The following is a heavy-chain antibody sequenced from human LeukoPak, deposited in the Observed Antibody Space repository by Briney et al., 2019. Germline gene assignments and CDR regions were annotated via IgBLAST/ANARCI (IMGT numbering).Heavy chain of an antibody. J-gene: IGHJ4*02. CDR3: ARIYCSGGSCYLDY. Sequence: SETLSLTCTVSGGSISSYYWSWIRQPAGKGLEWIGRIYTSRSTNYNPSLKSRVTMSVDTSKNQFSLKLSSVTAADTAVYYCARIYCSGGSCYLDYWGQGTLVTVSS. CDR2: IYTSRST. CDR1: GGSISSYY. V-gene: IGHV4-4*07. D-gene: IGHD2-15*01.